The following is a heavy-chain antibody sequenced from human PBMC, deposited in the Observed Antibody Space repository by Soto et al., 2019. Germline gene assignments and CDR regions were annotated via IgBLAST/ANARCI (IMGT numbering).Heavy chain of an antibody. Sequence: QVQLVQSGAEVKKPGASVKVSCKASGYTFTSYDINWVRQATGQGLEWMGWMNPNSGNTDYAQKFQGRVTMTTNTSISTAYVALSSLRSEDTAVYYCARGTVGLLGFGERYGMGVWGQGTTVTVS. J-gene: IGHJ6*02. CDR3: ARGTVGLLGFGERYGMGV. CDR1: GYTFTSYD. CDR2: MNPNSGNT. D-gene: IGHD3-10*01. V-gene: IGHV1-8*01.